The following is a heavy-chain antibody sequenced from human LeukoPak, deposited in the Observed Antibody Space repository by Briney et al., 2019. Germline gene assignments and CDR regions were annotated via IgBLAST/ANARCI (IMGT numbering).Heavy chain of an antibody. D-gene: IGHD3-22*01. CDR3: ARRGYESSGPKYYFDH. J-gene: IGHJ4*02. Sequence: GGSLRLSCAASGFTFSSYAMSWVRQAPGKGLQWVSLFDRGSLDTYYADSVRGRFTVSRDNDKNTLYLQMNSLRAEDTAVYYCARRGYESSGPKYYFDHWGQGILVTVSS. CDR1: GFTFSSYA. V-gene: IGHV3-23*01. CDR2: FDRGSLDT.